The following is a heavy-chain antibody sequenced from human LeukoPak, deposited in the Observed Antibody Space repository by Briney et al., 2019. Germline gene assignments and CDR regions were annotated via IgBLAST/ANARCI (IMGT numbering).Heavy chain of an antibody. V-gene: IGHV1-18*01. CDR1: GYTFTSYG. D-gene: IGHD2-2*01. J-gene: IGHJ6*03. CDR3: ARVREDCSSTSCNYYMDV. CDR2: ISVYNGNT. Sequence: ASVKVSCKASGYTFTSYGISWVRQAPGQGLEWMGWISVYNGNTNYAQKFQGRVTITTDESTSTAYMELSSLRSEDTAVYYCARVREDCSSTSCNYYMDVWGKGTTVTISS.